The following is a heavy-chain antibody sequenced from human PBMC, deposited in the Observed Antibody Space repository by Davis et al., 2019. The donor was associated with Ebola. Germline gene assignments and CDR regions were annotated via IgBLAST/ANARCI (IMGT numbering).Heavy chain of an antibody. CDR3: ARGPSVATAHYFDY. D-gene: IGHD2-21*02. V-gene: IGHV1-69*06. Sequence: SVQVSCKASGNTISTYTIDRVRHAPGPALAWMGGFIPLFGTTNYAQKFRGRVMITADKSTRIAYMELNSLTSEDTAVYYCARGPSVATAHYFDYWGQGTLVTVSS. CDR1: GNTISTYT. J-gene: IGHJ4*02. CDR2: FIPLFGTT.